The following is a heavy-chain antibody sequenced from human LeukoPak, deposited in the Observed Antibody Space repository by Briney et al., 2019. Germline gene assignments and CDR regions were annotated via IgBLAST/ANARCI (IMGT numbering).Heavy chain of an antibody. CDR3: ASLDYYGSGSYYDY. CDR2: IYYSGST. Sequence: SETLSLTCAVSGGSISSSSYYWGWIRQPPGKGLEWIGSIYYSGSTYYNPSLKSRVTISVDTSKNQFSLKLSSVTAADTAVYYCASLDYYGSGSYYDYWGQGTLVTVSS. CDR1: GGSISSSSYY. J-gene: IGHJ4*02. V-gene: IGHV4-39*07. D-gene: IGHD3-10*01.